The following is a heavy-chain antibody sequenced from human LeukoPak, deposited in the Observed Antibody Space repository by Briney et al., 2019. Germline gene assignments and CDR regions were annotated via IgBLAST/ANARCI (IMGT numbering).Heavy chain of an antibody. V-gene: IGHV4-34*01. J-gene: IGHJ5*02. CDR3: ARAKPPFDP. CDR1: GGSFSGYY. CDR2: INHSGST. Sequence: MPSETLSLTCAVYGGSFSGYYWSWIRQPPGKGLEWIGEINHSGSTNYNPSLKSRVTISVDTSKNQFSLKLSSVTAADTAVYYCARAKPPFDPWGQGTLVTVSS.